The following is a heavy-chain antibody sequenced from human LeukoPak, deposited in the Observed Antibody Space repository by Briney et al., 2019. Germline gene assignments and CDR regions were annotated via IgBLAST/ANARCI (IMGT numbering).Heavy chain of an antibody. CDR2: ISSSSSYI. D-gene: IGHD6-13*01. J-gene: IGHJ5*02. V-gene: IGHV3-21*01. CDR1: GFTFSSYS. Sequence: GGSLRLSCAASGFTFSSYSMNWVRQAPGKGLEWVSSISSSSSYIYYADSAKGRFTISRDNAKNSLYLQMNSLRAEDTAVYYCARDSSSGTNWFDPWGQGTLVTVSS. CDR3: ARDSSSGTNWFDP.